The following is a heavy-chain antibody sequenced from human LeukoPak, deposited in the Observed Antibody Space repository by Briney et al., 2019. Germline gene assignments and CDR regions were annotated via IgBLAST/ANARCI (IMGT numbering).Heavy chain of an antibody. CDR2: IYHSGST. CDR3: ASSVITPRWVPFDP. Sequence: PSETLSLTCAVSGGSISSGGYSWSWIRQPPGKGLEWIGYIYHSGSTYYNPSLKSRVTISVDRSKNQFSLKLSSVTAADTAVYYCASSVITPRWVPFDPWGQGTLVTVPS. V-gene: IGHV4-30-2*01. J-gene: IGHJ5*02. CDR1: GGSISSGGYS. D-gene: IGHD3-10*01.